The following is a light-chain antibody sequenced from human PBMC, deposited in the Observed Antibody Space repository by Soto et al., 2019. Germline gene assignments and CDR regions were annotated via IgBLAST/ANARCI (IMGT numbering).Light chain of an antibody. CDR2: GAS. CDR3: QQYGSSPWT. Sequence: EIVLTQSPGTLCLSPGERVTLSCRASQSVSSSYLAWYQQKPGQASRLLIYGASSRATGIPDRFSGSGSGTDFTLTISRLEPEDFAVYYCQQYGSSPWTFGQGTKVDIK. J-gene: IGKJ1*01. V-gene: IGKV3-20*01. CDR1: QSVSSSY.